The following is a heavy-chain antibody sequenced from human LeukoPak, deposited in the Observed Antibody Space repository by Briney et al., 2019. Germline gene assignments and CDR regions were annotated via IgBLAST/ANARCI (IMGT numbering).Heavy chain of an antibody. V-gene: IGHV3-48*03. Sequence: GGSLRLSCAASGFTFSSYEMNWVRQAPGKGLEWVSYISSSGSTIYYADSVKGRFTISRDSAKNSLYLQMNSLRAEDTAVYYCARGDGYNVDYWGQGTLVTVSS. CDR1: GFTFSSYE. CDR2: ISSSGSTI. D-gene: IGHD5-24*01. CDR3: ARGDGYNVDY. J-gene: IGHJ4*02.